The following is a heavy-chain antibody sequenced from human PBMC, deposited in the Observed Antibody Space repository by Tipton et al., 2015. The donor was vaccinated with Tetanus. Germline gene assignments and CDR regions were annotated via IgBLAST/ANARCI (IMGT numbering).Heavy chain of an antibody. D-gene: IGHD5-18*01. CDR1: GFTFSSYA. CDR2: ISGSGGST. Sequence: SLRLSCAASGFTFSSYAMSWVRQAPGKGLEWVSAISGSGGSTYYADSVKGRFTISRDNSKNTLYLQMNSLRAEDTAVYYCASVLDTAMAHFDYWGQGTLVTVSS. CDR3: ASVLDTAMAHFDY. V-gene: IGHV3-23*01. J-gene: IGHJ4*02.